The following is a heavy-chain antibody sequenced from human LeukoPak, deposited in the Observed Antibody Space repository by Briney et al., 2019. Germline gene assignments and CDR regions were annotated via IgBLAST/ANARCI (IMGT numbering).Heavy chain of an antibody. CDR1: GYTFTSDD. V-gene: IGHV1-8*01. D-gene: IGHD3-10*01. Sequence: ASVKVSCKASGYTFTSDDINWVRQATGQGLEWMGWMNPNSGNTGYAHKFQGRVTMTRNTSISTAYMELSSLRSEDTAVYYCARARRRGYGSGSYRPTLYYFDYWGQGTLVTVSS. CDR2: MNPNSGNT. CDR3: ARARRRGYGSGSYRPTLYYFDY. J-gene: IGHJ4*02.